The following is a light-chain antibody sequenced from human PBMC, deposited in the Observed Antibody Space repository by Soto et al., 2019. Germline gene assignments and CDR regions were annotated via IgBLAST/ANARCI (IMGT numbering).Light chain of an antibody. V-gene: IGKV1-5*01. J-gene: IGKJ1*01. CDR1: QSISSW. Sequence: DIQMTQSPSTLSASVGDRFTITCRASQSISSWLAWYQQTPGKAPKLLIYDASSLESGVPSRFSGSGSGTEFTLTISSLQPDDFATYYCQQYNSYSQTFGHGTKVDIK. CDR3: QQYNSYSQT. CDR2: DAS.